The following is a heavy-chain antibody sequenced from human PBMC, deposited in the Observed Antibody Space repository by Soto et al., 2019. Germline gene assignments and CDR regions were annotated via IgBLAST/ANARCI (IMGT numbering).Heavy chain of an antibody. CDR3: ARPKGIAPAIWYFDL. V-gene: IGHV4-59*08. Sequence: QVQLQESGPGLVKPSETLSLTCTVSGDYITSHYWSWIRQPPGKGLEWIGYVYPSEKTDSNPSLKSRVTISTDTSKNQISLSLTSVTAADTAVYYCARPKGIAPAIWYFDLWGRGTLVTVSS. CDR1: GDYITSHY. CDR2: VYPSEKT. D-gene: IGHD6-13*01. J-gene: IGHJ2*01.